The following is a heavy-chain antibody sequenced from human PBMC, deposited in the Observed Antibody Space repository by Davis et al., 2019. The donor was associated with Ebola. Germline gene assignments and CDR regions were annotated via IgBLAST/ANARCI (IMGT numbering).Heavy chain of an antibody. Sequence: GGSLRLSCAASGFTFSSYWMSWVRQAPGKGLEWVANIKQDGSEIHYVDSGKGRFTISRDNTKNSLYLKMNSLRDEATALYYCSRGGAVKFDYWGQGTLVTVSS. CDR3: SRGGAVKFDY. J-gene: IGHJ4*02. V-gene: IGHV3-7*01. CDR2: IKQDGSEI. D-gene: IGHD4-17*01. CDR1: GFTFSSYW.